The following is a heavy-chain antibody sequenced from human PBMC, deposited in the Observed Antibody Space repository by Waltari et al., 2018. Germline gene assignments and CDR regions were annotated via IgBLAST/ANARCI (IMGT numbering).Heavy chain of an antibody. CDR3: AKDPDDHSAYTLLGY. Sequence: EVQLLESGGGLVQPGGSLRLSCAASGFTFSSSAMSWVRQAPGKWLEWVSVIYSGGNTYYADSVKGRFTISRDNSKNTLFLQMNSLRAEDTAVYYCAKDPDDHSAYTLLGYWGQGILVTVSS. D-gene: IGHD3-16*01. V-gene: IGHV3-23*03. J-gene: IGHJ4*02. CDR2: IYSGGNT. CDR1: GFTFSSSA.